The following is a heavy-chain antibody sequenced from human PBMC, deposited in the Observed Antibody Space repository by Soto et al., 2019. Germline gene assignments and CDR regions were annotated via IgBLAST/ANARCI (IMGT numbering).Heavy chain of an antibody. CDR1: GYSFAGYW. D-gene: IGHD3-22*01. V-gene: IGHV5-10-1*01. Sequence: PGESLKISCKGSGYSFAGYWTTWVRQKPGKGLEWMGRIDPSDSQTYYSPSFRGHVTISVTKSITTVFLQWSSLRASDTAMYYCARQIYDSDTGPNFKYYFDSWGQGTPVTVSS. CDR3: ARQIYDSDTGPNFKYYFDS. CDR2: IDPSDSQT. J-gene: IGHJ4*02.